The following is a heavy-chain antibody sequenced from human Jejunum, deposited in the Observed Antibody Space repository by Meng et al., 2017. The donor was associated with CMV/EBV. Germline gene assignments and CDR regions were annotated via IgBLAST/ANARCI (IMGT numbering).Heavy chain of an antibody. CDR2: GYSAGMT. CDR3: AAEVAVRNYFSYGMDV. D-gene: IGHD3-10*01. Sequence: GFTVNSNFMTWVRQAPGKGLEWVAVGYSAGMTYYADSVKGRFTISRDNSKNTMFLQMNGLRLEDTAMYYCAAEVAVRNYFSYGMDVWGQGTTVTVSS. CDR1: GFTVNSNF. J-gene: IGHJ6*02. V-gene: IGHV3-66*02.